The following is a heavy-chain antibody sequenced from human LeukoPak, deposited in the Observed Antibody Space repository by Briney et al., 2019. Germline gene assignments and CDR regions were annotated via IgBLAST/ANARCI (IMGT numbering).Heavy chain of an antibody. CDR1: GFSFSSYE. CDR3: ARGGEGALFAWLDS. Sequence: GGSLRLSCATSGFSFSSYEMNWVRQAPGKGLEWVSYISSSGSTIYYADHVAGRFTISRDNAENSLYLQMNSLRVEDTAVYYCARGGEGALFAWLDSWGQGTLVTVSS. V-gene: IGHV3-48*03. D-gene: IGHD2-21*01. CDR2: ISSSGSTI. J-gene: IGHJ4*02.